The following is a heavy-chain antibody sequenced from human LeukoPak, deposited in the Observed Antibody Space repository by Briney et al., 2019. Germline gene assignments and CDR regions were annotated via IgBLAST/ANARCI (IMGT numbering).Heavy chain of an antibody. V-gene: IGHV3-30*02. D-gene: IGHD3-16*02. Sequence: GGSLRLSCAASGFTFSSYGMHWVRQAPGKGLEWVAFIRYDGSNKYYADSVKGRFTISRDNSKNTLYLQMNSLRAEDTAVYYCARAGRYDYVWGSYQVRYGMDVWGQGTTVTVSS. J-gene: IGHJ6*02. CDR2: IRYDGSNK. CDR3: ARAGRYDYVWGSYQVRYGMDV. CDR1: GFTFSSYG.